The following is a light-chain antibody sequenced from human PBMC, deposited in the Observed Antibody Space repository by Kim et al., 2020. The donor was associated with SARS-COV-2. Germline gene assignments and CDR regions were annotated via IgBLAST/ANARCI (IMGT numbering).Light chain of an antibody. CDR1: QSVSNN. V-gene: IGKV3-11*01. J-gene: IGKJ4*01. CDR3: QQRSSWPRST. CDR2: AVS. Sequence: PGERATLSCRASQSVSNNFAWYQQKPGQAPRLLIYAVSNRATGIPARFSGSGSGTDFTLTISSLEPEDFALYYCQQRSSWPRSTFGGGTKVDIK.